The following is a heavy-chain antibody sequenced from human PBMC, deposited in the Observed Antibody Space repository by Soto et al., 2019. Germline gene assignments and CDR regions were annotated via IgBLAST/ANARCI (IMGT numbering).Heavy chain of an antibody. Sequence: GGSLRLSCAASGFAFSNTWMNWVRQAPGKGLEWVGRIKSQVDGGAIDYAAPVKGRFIISRDDSQSMLFLNMDSLKSEDTGLYCVTIGSIKAAGTPFDYWGQGTLVTVSS. J-gene: IGHJ4*02. CDR1: GFAFSNTW. V-gene: IGHV3-15*07. CDR3: TIGSIKAAGTPFDY. D-gene: IGHD6-13*01. CDR2: IKSQVDGGAI.